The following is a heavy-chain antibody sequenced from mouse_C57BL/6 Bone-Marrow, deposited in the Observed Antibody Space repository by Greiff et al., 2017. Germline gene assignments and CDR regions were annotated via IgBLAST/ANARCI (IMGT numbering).Heavy chain of an antibody. CDR2: IDTNSGGT. V-gene: IGHV1-72*01. J-gene: IGHJ2*01. Sequence: QVQLQQPGAELVKPGASVKLSCTASGYTFTSYWMHWVKQRPGRGLEWIGRIDTNSGGTKYNEKFKSKATLTVDKPSSTAYMQLSSLTSEDSAVYYCAKGGFITTVVGDYWGQGTTLTVSS. CDR3: AKGGFITTVVGDY. D-gene: IGHD1-1*01. CDR1: GYTFTSYW.